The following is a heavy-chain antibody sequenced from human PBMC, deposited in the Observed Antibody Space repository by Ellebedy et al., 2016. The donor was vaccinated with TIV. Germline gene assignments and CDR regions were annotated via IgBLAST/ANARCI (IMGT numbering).Heavy chain of an antibody. CDR1: GFSFRSYW. CDR3: ATDGSFGDYLSPTHAFVI. J-gene: IGHJ3*02. D-gene: IGHD4-17*01. Sequence: GESLKISCAASGFSFRSYWMTWVRQAPGKGLEWVANIRQDGSEKFYVDSVKGRFTISRDNAKNSLYLQMSSLKAEDTAVYYCATDGSFGDYLSPTHAFVIWGQGTMVTVSS. V-gene: IGHV3-7*01. CDR2: IRQDGSEK.